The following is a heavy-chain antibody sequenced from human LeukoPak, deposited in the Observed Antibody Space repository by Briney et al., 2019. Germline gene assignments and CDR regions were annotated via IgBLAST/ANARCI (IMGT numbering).Heavy chain of an antibody. D-gene: IGHD6-13*01. CDR1: GYTFTGYY. V-gene: IGHV3-30-3*01. Sequence: SCKASGYTFTGYYMHWVRQAPGKGLEWVAVISYDGSNKYYADSVKGRFTISRDNSKNTLYLQMNSLRAEDTAVYYCARSGGSSSWYGFDYWGQGTLVTVSS. CDR2: ISYDGSNK. CDR3: ARSGGSSSWYGFDY. J-gene: IGHJ4*02.